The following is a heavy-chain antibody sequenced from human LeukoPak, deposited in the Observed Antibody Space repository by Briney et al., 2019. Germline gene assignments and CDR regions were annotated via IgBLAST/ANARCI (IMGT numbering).Heavy chain of an antibody. CDR3: ARHVAAAGPYPYAFEI. D-gene: IGHD6-13*01. CDR1: GGSISSASYY. J-gene: IGHJ3*02. CDR2: IYTTGSI. Sequence: SETLSLTCTVSGGSISSASYYWSWIRQPAGRGLEWIGHIYTTGSISYNPSLKIRVTISLDTSKTQFSLKLRSVTAADTAVYYCARHVAAAGPYPYAFEIWGQGTMVTVSS. V-gene: IGHV4-61*09.